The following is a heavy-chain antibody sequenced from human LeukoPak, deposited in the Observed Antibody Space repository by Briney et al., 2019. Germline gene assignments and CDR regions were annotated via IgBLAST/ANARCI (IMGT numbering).Heavy chain of an antibody. CDR3: ARDRSRDGYKGDRFDI. CDR1: GGSINSYY. CDR2: IYYSGST. J-gene: IGHJ3*02. Sequence: SETLSLTCTVSGGSINSYYWSWIRQPPGKGLEWIGYIYYSGSTNYNPSLKSRVTISVDTSNNQFSLKLTSVTAADTAVYYCARDRSRDGYKGDRFDIWGQGTMVTVSS. D-gene: IGHD5-24*01. V-gene: IGHV4-59*01.